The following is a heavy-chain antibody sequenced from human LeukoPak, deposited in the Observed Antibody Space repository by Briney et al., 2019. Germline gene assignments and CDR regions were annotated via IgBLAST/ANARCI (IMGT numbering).Heavy chain of an antibody. CDR2: ISYDGSNK. D-gene: IGHD2-2*02. V-gene: IGHV3-30*04. CDR3: ARGYCSSTSCYNDY. Sequence: GGSLRLSCAASGFTVSNWAIHWVRQAPGKGLEWVAAISYDGSNKFYADSVKGRFTISRDNSKNSLDLQMNSLRAEDTAVYYGARGYCSSTSCYNDYWGQGTLVTVSS. J-gene: IGHJ4*02. CDR1: GFTVSNWA.